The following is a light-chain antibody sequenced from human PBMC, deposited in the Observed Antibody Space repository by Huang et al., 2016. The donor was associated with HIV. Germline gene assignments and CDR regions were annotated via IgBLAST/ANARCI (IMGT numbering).Light chain of an antibody. J-gene: IGKJ1*01. CDR2: GAS. V-gene: IGKV3-15*01. CDR3: QQYNNWPWT. Sequence: EIVMTQSPGPLSVSPGERGTLSCRAGQNGFSNLAWYQQKPGQAPRLLIYGASTRATGIPARFRGSGSGTEFTLTITSLQSEDFAVYYCQQYNNWPWTFGQGTKVEIK. CDR1: QNGFSN.